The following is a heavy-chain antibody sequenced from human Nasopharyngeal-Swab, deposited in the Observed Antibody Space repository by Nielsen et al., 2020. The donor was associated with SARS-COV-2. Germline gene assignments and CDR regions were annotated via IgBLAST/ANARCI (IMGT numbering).Heavy chain of an antibody. D-gene: IGHD6-13*01. J-gene: IGHJ6*02. CDR3: ARAIIAAAGSYYYYGMDV. CDR2: IDPSDSYT. Sequence: VRQMPGKGLAWMGRIDPSDSYTNYSPSFQGHVTISADKSISTAYLQWSSLKASDTAMYYCARAIIAAAGSYYYYGMDVWGQGTTGTVSS. V-gene: IGHV5-10-1*01.